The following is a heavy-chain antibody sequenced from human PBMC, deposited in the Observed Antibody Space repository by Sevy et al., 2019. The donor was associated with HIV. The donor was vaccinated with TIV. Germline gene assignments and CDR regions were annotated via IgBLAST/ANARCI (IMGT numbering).Heavy chain of an antibody. Sequence: GGSLRLSCAASEFTFNYAWMNWVRQAPGKGLEWVGRVKSKTDGATTDYAAPVKGRFAISRDDSKNTLYLQMNSLKFEDTAVYYCTTADNRISAVGMDVWGQGTTVTVS. V-gene: IGHV3-15*01. CDR2: VKSKTDGATT. D-gene: IGHD4-17*01. J-gene: IGHJ6*02. CDR1: EFTFNYAW. CDR3: TTADNRISAVGMDV.